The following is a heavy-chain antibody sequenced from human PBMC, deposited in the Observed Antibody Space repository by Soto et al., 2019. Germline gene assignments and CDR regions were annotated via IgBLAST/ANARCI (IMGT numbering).Heavy chain of an antibody. V-gene: IGHV1-3*01. CDR3: ARDDSGYTGSHYIDYFNF. CDR1: GYTFTSYA. Sequence: ASVKVSCKASGYTFTSYAMHWVRQAPGQRLEWMGWINAGNGNTKYSQKFQGRVTITRDTSASTAYMELSSLTSEDTAIYYCARDDSGYTGSHYIDYFNFWGQGTLVTVSS. CDR2: INAGNGNT. J-gene: IGHJ4*02. D-gene: IGHD1-26*01.